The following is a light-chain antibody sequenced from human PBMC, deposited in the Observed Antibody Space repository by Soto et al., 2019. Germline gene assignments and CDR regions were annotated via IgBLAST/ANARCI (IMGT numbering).Light chain of an antibody. CDR3: QQRSNRPPGIT. CDR2: DAS. V-gene: IGKV3-11*01. J-gene: IGKJ5*01. Sequence: LLTQSPATLSLSPGDSATLSCRDSQSVSSYLAWYQPIPGKATRLLIYDASNRATGIPARSSGSGSGTDFTLNISSLEPEDFAVYYCQQRSNRPPGITCGQGTRLEIK. CDR1: QSVSSY.